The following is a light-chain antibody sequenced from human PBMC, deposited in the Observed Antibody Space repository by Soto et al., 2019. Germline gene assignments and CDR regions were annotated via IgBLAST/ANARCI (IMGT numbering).Light chain of an antibody. CDR1: QIFISN. CDR3: QQFSSYPLT. J-gene: IGKJ4*01. V-gene: IGKV3-15*01. Sequence: VMTQSPATLSVSPGERATLSCRASQIFISNLAWYHQKPGQPPRLLIYGASTRATGIPARFSGGGSGTDFTLTISRLEPEDFAVYYCQQFSSYPLTFGGGTKVDIK. CDR2: GAS.